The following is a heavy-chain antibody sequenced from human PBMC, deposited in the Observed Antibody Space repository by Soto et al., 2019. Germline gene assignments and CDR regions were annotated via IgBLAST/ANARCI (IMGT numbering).Heavy chain of an antibody. Sequence: GGSLRLSCAASGFTFSRYYMNWVRQSPGKGLEWVSSISTTSTYTHYADSLKGRFTISRDNAKKLLYLQMDSLRAEDTAVYYCARDDGLSSTNVKAFDIWGQGTKVTVSS. J-gene: IGHJ3*02. CDR3: ARDDGLSSTNVKAFDI. CDR1: GFTFSRYY. V-gene: IGHV3-21*01. CDR2: ISTTSTYT. D-gene: IGHD2-2*01.